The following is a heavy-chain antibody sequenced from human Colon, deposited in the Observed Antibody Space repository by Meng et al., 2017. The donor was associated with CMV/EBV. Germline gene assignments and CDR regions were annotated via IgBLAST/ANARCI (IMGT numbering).Heavy chain of an antibody. J-gene: IGHJ4*02. Sequence: ASVKVSCKASGYMFTTYDISWVRQAAGQGLEWMGWMNPDSGDTVYSQKFQGRVTMTRDTSTSTVYMELSSLRSEDTAVYYCARVGQAGYCSSTSCYKGVDYWGQGTLVTVSS. CDR2: MNPDSGDT. CDR1: GYMFTTYD. V-gene: IGHV1-8*01. D-gene: IGHD2-2*02. CDR3: ARVGQAGYCSSTSCYKGVDY.